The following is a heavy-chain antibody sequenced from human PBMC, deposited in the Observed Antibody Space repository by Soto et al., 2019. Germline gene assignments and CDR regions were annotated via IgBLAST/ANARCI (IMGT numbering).Heavy chain of an antibody. V-gene: IGHV4-39*01. CDR3: ARHDYYGSGSSSRHFDY. D-gene: IGHD3-10*01. Sequence: SETLSLTCTVSGGSISSSSYYWGWIRQPPGEGLEWIGSIYYSGSTYYNPSLKSRVTISVDTSKNQFSLKLSSVTAADTAVYYCARHDYYGSGSSSRHFDYWGQGTLVTVSS. J-gene: IGHJ4*02. CDR2: IYYSGST. CDR1: GGSISSSSYY.